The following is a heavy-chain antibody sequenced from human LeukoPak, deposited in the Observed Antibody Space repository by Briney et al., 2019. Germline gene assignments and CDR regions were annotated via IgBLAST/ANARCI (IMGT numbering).Heavy chain of an antibody. J-gene: IGHJ4*02. CDR2: ISGSGGLT. CDR3: AKGTNGVRDGFDY. D-gene: IGHD2-8*01. CDR1: GFTFSRYA. Sequence: QPGGSLRLSCAASGFTFSRYAMSWVRRAPGRGLEGVSAISGSGGLTFYADSVKGRFTISRDNSKNTLYLQMNSLRAEGTAVYYCAKGTNGVRDGFDYWGQGTLVTVSS. V-gene: IGHV3-23*01.